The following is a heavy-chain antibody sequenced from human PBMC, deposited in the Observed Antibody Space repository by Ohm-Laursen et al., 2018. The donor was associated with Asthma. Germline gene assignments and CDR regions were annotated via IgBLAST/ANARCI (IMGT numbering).Heavy chain of an antibody. CDR1: GGSISSSGFY. Sequence: SETLSLTCTVSGGSISSSGFYWGWIRQTPGKGLEWIGTIYNSGSTYYNPSLKSRVPISVNTSKNQFSLKLSVLTAADTAVYYCARTFSTSWIDFWGQGTLVTVSS. CDR2: IYNSGST. D-gene: IGHD6-13*01. V-gene: IGHV4-39*01. CDR3: ARTFSTSWIDF. J-gene: IGHJ4*02.